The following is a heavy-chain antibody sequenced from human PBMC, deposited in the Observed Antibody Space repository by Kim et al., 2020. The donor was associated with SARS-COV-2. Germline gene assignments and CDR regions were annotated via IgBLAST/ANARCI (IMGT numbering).Heavy chain of an antibody. J-gene: IGHJ3*02. Sequence: SETLSLTCTVSGGSISSYYWSWIRQPPGKGLEWIGYIYYSGSTNYNPSLKRRVTISVDTSKNQTSLMLSSVPAADTAVYYCARRSLGYYDSSGPQAAFDIWGQGTTVTVSS. CDR1: GGSISSYY. D-gene: IGHD3-22*01. CDR2: IYYSGST. CDR3: ARRSLGYYDSSGPQAAFDI. V-gene: IGHV4-59*01.